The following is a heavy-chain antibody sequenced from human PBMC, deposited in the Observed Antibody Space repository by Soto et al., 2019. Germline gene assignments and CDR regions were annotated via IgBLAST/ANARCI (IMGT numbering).Heavy chain of an antibody. J-gene: IGHJ2*01. CDR3: VRTVGSSWFFDL. Sequence: QLQLRQSGPGLVKPPETLSLTCSVSGASITSGDYYWGWIRQPPGKGLEWVGSIFSDGSPYYNPSLQSRVTFSIDTSRNESSLKLNSATAADTAVYYCVRTVGSSWFFDLWGRGTLITVSS. CDR2: IFSDGSP. V-gene: IGHV4-39*01. CDR1: GASITSGDYY. D-gene: IGHD3-10*01.